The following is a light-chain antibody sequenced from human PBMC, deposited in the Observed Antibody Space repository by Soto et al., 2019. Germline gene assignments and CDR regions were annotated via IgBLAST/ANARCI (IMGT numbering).Light chain of an antibody. CDR2: QDS. V-gene: IGLV3-1*01. CDR3: QAWDSSTVV. J-gene: IGLJ2*01. Sequence: VLAQPPSVSVSPGQTASITCSGDKLGDKYACWYQQKPGQSPVLVIYQDSKRPSGIPERFSGSNSGNTATLTISGTQAMDEADYYCQAWDSSTVVFGGGTKLTVL. CDR1: KLGDKY.